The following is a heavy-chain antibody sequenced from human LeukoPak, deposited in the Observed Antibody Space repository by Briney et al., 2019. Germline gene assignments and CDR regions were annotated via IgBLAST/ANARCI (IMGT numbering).Heavy chain of an antibody. CDR2: INYSGNT. J-gene: IGHJ6*04. Sequence: SETLSLTCSVSGGSISSSNYYWGWIRQPPGKGLEWIGSINYSGNTYYNPSLKSRVTISVDTSKNQFSLKLSSVTAADTAVYYCAELGITMIGGVWGKGTTVTISS. D-gene: IGHD3-10*02. CDR1: GGSISSSNYY. CDR3: AELGITMIGGV. V-gene: IGHV4-39*01.